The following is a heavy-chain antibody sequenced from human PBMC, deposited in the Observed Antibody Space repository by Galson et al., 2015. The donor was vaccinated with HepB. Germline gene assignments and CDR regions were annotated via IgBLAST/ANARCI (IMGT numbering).Heavy chain of an antibody. CDR2: IIPIFGTA. CDR3: ASRPDYSNHNRFDP. Sequence: SVKVSCKASGGTFSSYAISWVRQAPGQGLEWMGGIIPIFGTANYAQKFQGRVTITADESTSTACMELGSLRSEDTAVYYCASRPDYSNHNRFDPWGQGTLVTVSS. D-gene: IGHD4-11*01. V-gene: IGHV1-69*13. CDR1: GGTFSSYA. J-gene: IGHJ5*02.